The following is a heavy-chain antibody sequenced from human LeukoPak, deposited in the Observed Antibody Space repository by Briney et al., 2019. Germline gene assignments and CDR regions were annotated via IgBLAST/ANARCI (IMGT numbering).Heavy chain of an antibody. Sequence: GGSLRLSCAASGFTFDDYAMHWVRQAPGKGLEWVSGTSWNSGSIGYADSVKGRFTISRDNAKNSLYLQMNSLRAEDTAVYYCARDHYYDTSFQHWGQGTLVTVSS. CDR3: ARDHYYDTSFQH. J-gene: IGHJ1*01. V-gene: IGHV3-9*01. D-gene: IGHD3-22*01. CDR1: GFTFDDYA. CDR2: TSWNSGSI.